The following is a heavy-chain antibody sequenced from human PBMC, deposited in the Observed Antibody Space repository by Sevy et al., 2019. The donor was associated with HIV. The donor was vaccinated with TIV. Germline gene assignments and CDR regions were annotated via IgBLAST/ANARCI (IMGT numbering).Heavy chain of an antibody. V-gene: IGHV3-15*01. CDR3: ATDPIIVLLVTDGMDV. CDR1: GFTFTYAW. CDR2: IKSRPDGGKT. D-gene: IGHD2-8*01. Sequence: GGSLRLSCAASGFTFTYAWMSWVRQAPGKGLEWVGRIKSRPDGGKTDYAATVKGRFTISRDDSKNTLYLQMYSLKTEDSAVYYCATDPIIVLLVTDGMDVWGQGTTVTVSS. J-gene: IGHJ6*02.